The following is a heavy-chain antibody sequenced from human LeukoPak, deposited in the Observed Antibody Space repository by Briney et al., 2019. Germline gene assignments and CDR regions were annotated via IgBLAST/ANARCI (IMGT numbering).Heavy chain of an antibody. J-gene: IGHJ4*02. Sequence: PSETLSLTCTVSGGSISSYYWSWVRQAPGKGLEWVSAISGSGGSTYYADSVKGRFTISRDNSKNTLYLQMNSLRAEDTAVYYCAKAGGYDWCDYWGQGTLVTVSS. V-gene: IGHV3-23*01. D-gene: IGHD5-12*01. CDR2: ISGSGGST. CDR3: AKAGGYDWCDY. CDR1: GGSISSYY.